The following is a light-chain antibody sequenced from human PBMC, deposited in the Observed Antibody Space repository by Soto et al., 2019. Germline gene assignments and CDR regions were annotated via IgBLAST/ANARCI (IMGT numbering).Light chain of an antibody. CDR2: DAY. V-gene: IGKV3-11*01. J-gene: IGKJ5*01. Sequence: EIVMTQSPATLSLSPGERATLSCRAIQSFGCLLAWYQQKPGQAPRLIIYDAYNRATGIPPRFSGSGSGTDFTLTISSLESEDSAVYYCQKRHMWPITFGQGTRLEIK. CDR1: QSFGCL. CDR3: QKRHMWPIT.